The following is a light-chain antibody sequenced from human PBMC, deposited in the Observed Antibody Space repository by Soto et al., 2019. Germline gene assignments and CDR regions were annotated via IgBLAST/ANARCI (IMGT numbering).Light chain of an antibody. CDR2: KAS. CDR1: QSISSW. CDR3: QHRRT. V-gene: IGKV1-5*03. Sequence: DIQMTQSPSTLSASVGDRVTITCRASQSISSWLAWYQQKPGKAPKLLIYKASSLESGVPSRFSGSGSGTEFNLTISSLQPDDFATYYCQHRRTFGQGTKLEIK. J-gene: IGKJ2*02.